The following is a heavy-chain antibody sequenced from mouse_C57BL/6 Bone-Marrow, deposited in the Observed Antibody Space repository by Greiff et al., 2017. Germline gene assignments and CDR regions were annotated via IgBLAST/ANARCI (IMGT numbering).Heavy chain of an antibody. CDR3: ARPYGIYWYFDV. D-gene: IGHD2-1*01. CDR2: ISSGGSYT. V-gene: IGHV5-6*01. J-gene: IGHJ1*03. CDR1: GFTFSSYG. Sequence: EVQGVESGGDLVKPGGSLKLSCAASGFTFSSYGMSWVRQTPDKRLEWVATISSGGSYTYYPDSVKGRFTISRDNAKNTLYLQMSSLKSEDTAMYYCARPYGIYWYFDVWGTGTTVTVSS.